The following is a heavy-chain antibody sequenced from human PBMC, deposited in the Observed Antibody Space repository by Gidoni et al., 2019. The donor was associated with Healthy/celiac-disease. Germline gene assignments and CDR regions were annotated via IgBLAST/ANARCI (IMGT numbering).Heavy chain of an antibody. CDR1: GFSLSTSGVG. J-gene: IGHJ4*02. V-gene: IGHV2-5*02. CDR3: ARSVILLDLDY. CDR2: IYWDDDK. Sequence: ITLKESGPTLVKPTPTLTLTCTFAGFSLSTSGVGVGWLRQPPGKALEWLALIYWDDDKRYSPSLKSRLTITKDTSKTQVVLTMTNMDPVDTATYYCARSVILLDLDYWGQGTLVTVSS. D-gene: IGHD2-15*01.